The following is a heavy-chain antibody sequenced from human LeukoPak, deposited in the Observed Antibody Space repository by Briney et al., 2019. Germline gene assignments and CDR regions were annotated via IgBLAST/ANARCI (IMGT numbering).Heavy chain of an antibody. D-gene: IGHD6-6*01. Sequence: GGSLRLSCADSGFTFSSYSMNWVRQAPGKGLEWVSSISSSSSYIYYADSVKGRFTISRDNAKNSLYLQMNSLRAEDTAVYYCARDERAARYFDYWGQGTLVTVSS. CDR2: ISSSSSYI. CDR1: GFTFSSYS. J-gene: IGHJ4*02. CDR3: ARDERAARYFDY. V-gene: IGHV3-21*01.